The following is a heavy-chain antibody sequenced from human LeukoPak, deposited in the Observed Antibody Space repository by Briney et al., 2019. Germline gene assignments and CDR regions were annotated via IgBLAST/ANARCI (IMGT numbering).Heavy chain of an antibody. Sequence: GASVKVSCKASGGTFSSYAISWVRQAPGQGLEWMGGTIPIFGTANYAQKFQGRVTITTDESTSTAYMELSSLRSEDTAVYYCARDDSSGYPPRGFDIWGQGTMVTVSS. CDR1: GGTFSSYA. CDR2: TIPIFGTA. D-gene: IGHD3-22*01. CDR3: ARDDSSGYPPRGFDI. J-gene: IGHJ3*02. V-gene: IGHV1-69*05.